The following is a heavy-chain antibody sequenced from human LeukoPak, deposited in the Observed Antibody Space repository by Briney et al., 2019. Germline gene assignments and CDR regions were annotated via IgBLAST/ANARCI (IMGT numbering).Heavy chain of an antibody. CDR3: ARCHYYYASSGYYPLEY. D-gene: IGHD3-22*01. CDR2: IIAYNSNT. CDR1: GYTFTNYG. Sequence: ASVKVSCKASGYTFTNYGITWVRQAPGQGLEWMGWIIAYNSNTNYAQKFQGRVTMTTDTSTSTAYMELRSLRSDDTAVYYCARCHYYYASSGYYPLEYWGQGTLVTVSS. V-gene: IGHV1-18*01. J-gene: IGHJ4*02.